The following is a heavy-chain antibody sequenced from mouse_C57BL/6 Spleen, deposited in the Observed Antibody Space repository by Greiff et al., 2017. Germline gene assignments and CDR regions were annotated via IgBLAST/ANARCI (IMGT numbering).Heavy chain of an antibody. CDR1: GYNFTSYW. CDR2: IDPNSGGT. V-gene: IGHV1-72*01. Sequence: VQLQQPGAELVKPGASVKLSCKASGYNFTSYWMHWVKQRPGRGLEWIGWIDPNSGGTKYNEKFKSKATLTADKPSSTAYMLISMLTSEDAAVYCCTSGWLLAPGYWGQGTSLTVSS. D-gene: IGHD2-3*01. CDR3: TSGWLLAPGY. J-gene: IGHJ2*02.